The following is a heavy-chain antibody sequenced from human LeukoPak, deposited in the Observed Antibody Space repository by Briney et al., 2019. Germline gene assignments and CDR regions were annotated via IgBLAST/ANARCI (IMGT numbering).Heavy chain of an antibody. CDR3: SRVGKFFWDFDY. CDR1: GFTLSGSV. D-gene: IGHD3-3*01. Sequence: PGGSLRPSCAASGFTLSGSVMHWVRQASGKGLEWVGRIRSKANDYATAYAASVKGRFTISRDDSKSIAYLQMNSLKTEDTAVYYCSRVGKFFWDFDYWGQGTLVTVSS. CDR2: IRSKANDYAT. J-gene: IGHJ4*02. V-gene: IGHV3-73*01.